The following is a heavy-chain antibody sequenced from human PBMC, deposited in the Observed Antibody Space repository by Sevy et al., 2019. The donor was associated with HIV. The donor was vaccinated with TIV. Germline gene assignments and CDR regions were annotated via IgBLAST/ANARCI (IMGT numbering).Heavy chain of an antibody. D-gene: IGHD2-15*01. CDR3: AKAPPGHCSSSSCPRAYYYYGMDV. J-gene: IGHJ6*02. Sequence: GGSLRLSCAASGFTFSSYAMNWVRQAPRKGLEWVSAISGRGGSTYYADSVEGRFTMSRDISKNTLYLQMNSLRAEDTAVYYCAKAPPGHCSSSSCPRAYYYYGMDVWGQGTTVTVSS. CDR2: ISGRGGST. CDR1: GFTFSSYA. V-gene: IGHV3-23*01.